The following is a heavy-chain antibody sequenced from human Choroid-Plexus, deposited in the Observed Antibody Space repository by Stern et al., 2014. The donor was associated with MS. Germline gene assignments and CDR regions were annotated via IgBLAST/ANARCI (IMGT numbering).Heavy chain of an antibody. J-gene: IGHJ4*02. CDR2: IFYTGSS. CDR3: ARRTYYSAAIDY. CDR1: GGSLSSDDHY. V-gene: IGHV4-30-4*01. Sequence: QVQLVQSGPGLVKPSQTLSLTCTVSGGSLSSDDHYWGWIRQSPGKGLEWIGYIFYTGSSHYNPSLKSRVVISVDTYNSQFSLRLSSVTAADTAVYYCARRTYYSAAIDYWGQGTLVTVSS. D-gene: IGHD3-10*01.